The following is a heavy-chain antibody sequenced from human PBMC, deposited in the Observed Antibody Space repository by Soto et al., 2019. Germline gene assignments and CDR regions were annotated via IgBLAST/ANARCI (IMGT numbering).Heavy chain of an antibody. CDR1: GGTISSHS. CDR3: ARTALLSRGYEFDY. V-gene: IGHV4-59*11. Sequence: PSETLSLTCTVSGGTISSHSWSWIRQPPGKGLEWIGYIYYSGSTDYNPSLKSRVTISVDTSKNLFSLKLSSVTAADTAVYYCARTALLSRGYEFDYRGQGTLVTVSS. J-gene: IGHJ4*02. CDR2: IYYSGST. D-gene: IGHD5-12*01.